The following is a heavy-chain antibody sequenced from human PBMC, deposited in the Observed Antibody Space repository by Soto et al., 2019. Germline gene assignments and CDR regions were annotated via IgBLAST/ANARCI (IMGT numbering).Heavy chain of an antibody. CDR3: ARGLLGYCSSTSCLEGFDP. Sequence: SETLSLTCTVSGGSISSGGYYWSWIRQHPGKGLEWIGYIYYSGSTYYNPSLKSRVTISVDTSKNQFSLKLSSVTAADTAVYYCARGLLGYCSSTSCLEGFDPWGQGTLVTVSS. D-gene: IGHD2-2*01. J-gene: IGHJ5*02. V-gene: IGHV4-31*03. CDR1: GGSISSGGYY. CDR2: IYYSGST.